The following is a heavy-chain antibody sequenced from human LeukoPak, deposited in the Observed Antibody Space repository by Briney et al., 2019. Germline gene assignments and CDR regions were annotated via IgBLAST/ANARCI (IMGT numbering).Heavy chain of an antibody. D-gene: IGHD4-17*01. CDR1: GYRFTNHW. V-gene: IGHV5-51*01. CDR2: IYPGDSET. J-gene: IGHJ4*02. CDR3: ARQRGDYAENFDY. Sequence: GESLKISCKGSGYRFTNHWIGWVRQMPAKGLEWMGIIYPGDSETRYSPSFQGQVTISADTSISTAYLQWSRLKASDTAMYYCARQRGDYAENFDYWGQGTLVTVSS.